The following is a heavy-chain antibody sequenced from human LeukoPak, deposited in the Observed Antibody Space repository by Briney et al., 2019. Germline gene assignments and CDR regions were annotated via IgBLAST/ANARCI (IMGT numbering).Heavy chain of an antibody. Sequence: SQTLPLTCTVSGGSISSGNSYWSWIRQPAGKGLEWIGRIHTSGSTNYNPSLQSRVTVSMDTSKNQFSLKLSSVTAADTAVYYCARVVTPRAFDIWGQGTMVTVSS. CDR3: ARVVTPRAFDI. V-gene: IGHV4-61*02. J-gene: IGHJ3*02. CDR2: IHTSGST. D-gene: IGHD4-23*01. CDR1: GGSISSGNSY.